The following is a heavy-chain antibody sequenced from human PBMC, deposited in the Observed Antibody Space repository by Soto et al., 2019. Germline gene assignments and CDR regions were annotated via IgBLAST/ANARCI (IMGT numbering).Heavy chain of an antibody. CDR3: AAEIDDYADFNH. D-gene: IGHD4-17*01. CDR2: IYYSGST. Sequence: SETLSLTCTVSGGSISSYYLSWIRQPPGKGLEWIGYIYYSGSTNYNPSLKSRVTISVDTSKNQFSLKLSSVTAADTAVYFCAAEIDDYADFNHWGQGTPVTVSS. V-gene: IGHV4-59*08. J-gene: IGHJ5*02. CDR1: GGSISSYY.